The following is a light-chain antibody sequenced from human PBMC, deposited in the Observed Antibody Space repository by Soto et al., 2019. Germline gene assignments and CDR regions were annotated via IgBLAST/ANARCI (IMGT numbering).Light chain of an antibody. Sequence: EIVLTQSPATLSLSPGERATLSCRASQSVSVYLAWFQQKPGQPPRLLIYDASKRATGIPPRFSGSGSTTDFTLTISSLQPDDFATYYCQHYNSYSEAFGQGTKVDIK. CDR2: DAS. CDR3: QHYNSYSEA. CDR1: QSVSVY. J-gene: IGKJ1*01. V-gene: IGKV3-11*01.